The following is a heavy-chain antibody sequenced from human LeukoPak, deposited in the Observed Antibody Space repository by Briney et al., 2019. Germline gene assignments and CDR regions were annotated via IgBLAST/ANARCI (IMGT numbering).Heavy chain of an antibody. J-gene: IGHJ3*02. Sequence: SVKVSCKASGYTFTGYYMHWVRQAPGQGGEWMGGIIPIFGTANYAQKFQGRVTITADESTSTAYMELSSLRSEDTTVYYCAREVVRSRYCSSTSCYVSAFDIWGQGTMVTVSS. V-gene: IGHV1-69*13. CDR3: AREVVRSRYCSSTSCYVSAFDI. CDR1: GYTFTGYY. D-gene: IGHD2-2*01. CDR2: IIPIFGTA.